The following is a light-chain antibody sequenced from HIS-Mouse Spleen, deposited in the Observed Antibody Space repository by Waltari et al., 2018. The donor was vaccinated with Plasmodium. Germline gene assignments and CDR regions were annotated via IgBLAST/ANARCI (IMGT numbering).Light chain of an antibody. CDR1: ALPKKY. Sequence: SYELTQPPSVSVSPGQTARITCSGDALPKKYAYWYQQKSGQAPVLVIYEDSKRPYGIPDRCSGFISGTMATWTIRGAQVEDEADYYCYSTDSSGNHRVFGGGTKLTVL. CDR3: YSTDSSGNHRV. J-gene: IGLJ3*02. CDR2: EDS. V-gene: IGLV3-10*01.